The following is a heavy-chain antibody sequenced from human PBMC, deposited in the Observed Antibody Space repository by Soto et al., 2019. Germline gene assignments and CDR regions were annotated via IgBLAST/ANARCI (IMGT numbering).Heavy chain of an antibody. CDR2: IIPIFGTA. CDR1: GGTFSSYA. D-gene: IGHD3-22*01. Sequence: QVQLVQSGAEVKKPGSSVKVSCKASGGTFSSYAISWVRQAPGQGLEWMGGIIPIFGTANYAQKFQGRVTSTADESTSTAYMELSSLRSEDTAVYYCARDKEYYDSSGYSNWFDPWGQGTLVTVSS. J-gene: IGHJ5*02. CDR3: ARDKEYYDSSGYSNWFDP. V-gene: IGHV1-69*12.